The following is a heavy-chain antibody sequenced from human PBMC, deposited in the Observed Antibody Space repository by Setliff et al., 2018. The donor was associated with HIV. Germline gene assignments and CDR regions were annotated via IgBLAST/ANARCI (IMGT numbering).Heavy chain of an antibody. J-gene: IGHJ4*02. Sequence: SETLSLTCTVSGYFISSGYYWSWIRQPPGKGLEWIGYIYYTGSTYYSPSLKSRVTISLDTSRNQFSLKLSSVTAADTAVYYCECYNSDDGYFDNWGQGALVTVSS. CDR1: GYFISSGYY. V-gene: IGHV4-30-4*08. CDR2: IYYTGST. CDR3: ECYNSDDGYFDN. D-gene: IGHD2-8*01.